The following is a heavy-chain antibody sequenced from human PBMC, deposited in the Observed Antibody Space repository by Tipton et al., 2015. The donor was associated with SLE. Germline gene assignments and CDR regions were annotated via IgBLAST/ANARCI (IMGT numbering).Heavy chain of an antibody. V-gene: IGHV4-38-2*02. J-gene: IGHJ5*02. CDR1: GYPISSGYY. CDR2: IYHSGST. Sequence: TLSLTCAVSGYPISSGYYWGWIRQPPGKGLEWIGSIYHSGSTYYNPSLKSRVTISVDTSKNQFSLKLSSVTAADTAVYYCAREGSPGRGWGSRVGPWGQGILVTVSS. D-gene: IGHD7-27*01. CDR3: AREGSPGRGWGSRVGP.